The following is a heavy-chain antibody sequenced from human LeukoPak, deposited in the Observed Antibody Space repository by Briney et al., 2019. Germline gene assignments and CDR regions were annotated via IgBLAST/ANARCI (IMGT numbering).Heavy chain of an antibody. D-gene: IGHD3-10*01. CDR3: ATSSVGRITMVRGTSRASFDP. CDR1: GYTLTELS. J-gene: IGHJ5*02. V-gene: IGHV1-24*01. CDR2: FDPEDGET. Sequence: ASVKVSCKVSGYTLTELSMHWVRQAPGKGLEWMGGFDPEDGETIYAQKFRGRVTMTEDTSTDTAYMELSSLRSEDTAVYYCATSSVGRITMVRGTSRASFDPWGQGTLVTVSS.